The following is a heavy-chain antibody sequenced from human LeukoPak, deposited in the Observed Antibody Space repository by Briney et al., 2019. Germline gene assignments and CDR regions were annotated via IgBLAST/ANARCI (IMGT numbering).Heavy chain of an antibody. Sequence: GGSLRLSCAASGFTFSSYGMHWVRQAPGKGLEWVAVISYDGSNKYYADSVKGRFTISRDNSKNTLYLQMNSLRAEDTAVYYCAKDLSYYDFWSGSLFYYHGMDVWGQGTTVTVSS. CDR1: GFTFSSYG. V-gene: IGHV3-30*18. CDR2: ISYDGSNK. D-gene: IGHD3-3*01. J-gene: IGHJ6*02. CDR3: AKDLSYYDFWSGSLFYYHGMDV.